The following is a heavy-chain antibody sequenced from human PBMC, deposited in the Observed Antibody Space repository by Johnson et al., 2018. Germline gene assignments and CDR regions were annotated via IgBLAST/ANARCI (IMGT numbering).Heavy chain of an antibody. CDR2: IWYDGSNK. CDR1: GFTFSSYG. CDR3: ARVYSSGWPEYFQH. Sequence: VQLVESGGGVVQPGRSLRLSCAASGFTFSSYGMHWVRQAPGKGLEWVAVIWYDGSNKYYADSVKGRFTISRDNSKNTLYLQMNSLRAEDTAVYYCARVYSSGWPEYFQHWGQGTLVTVSS. J-gene: IGHJ1*01. V-gene: IGHV3-33*08. D-gene: IGHD6-19*01.